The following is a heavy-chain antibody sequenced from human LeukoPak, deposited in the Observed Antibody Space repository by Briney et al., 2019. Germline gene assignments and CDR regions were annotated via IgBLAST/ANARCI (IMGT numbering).Heavy chain of an antibody. CDR2: IYTSGST. D-gene: IGHD3-22*01. CDR3: ARALYYYDSSGGIWGEYYYYYMDV. J-gene: IGHJ6*03. CDR1: GGSISSGSYY. V-gene: IGHV4-61*02. Sequence: PSETLSLTCTVSGGSISSGSYYWSWIRQPAGKGLEWIGRIYTSGSTNYNPSLKSRVTISVDTSKNQFSLKLSSVAAADTAVYYCARALYYYDSSGGIWGEYYYYYMDVWGKGTTVTISS.